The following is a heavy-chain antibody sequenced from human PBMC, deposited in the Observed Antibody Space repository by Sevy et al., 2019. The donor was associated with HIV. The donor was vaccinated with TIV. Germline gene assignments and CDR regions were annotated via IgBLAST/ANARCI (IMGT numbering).Heavy chain of an antibody. CDR3: ARDNATVSRRGLRYYYYGTDV. CDR1: GFTFSTYW. J-gene: IGHJ6*02. Sequence: GGSLRLSCAASGFTFSTYWMSWFRQAPGKGLEWVANINEDGTEKFYVDSVKGRFTMSRETAKNSLYLQMNSLRAEDAAVYYCARDNATVSRRGLRYYYYGTDVWGQGTTVTVS. CDR2: INEDGTEK. V-gene: IGHV3-7*01. D-gene: IGHD2-2*01.